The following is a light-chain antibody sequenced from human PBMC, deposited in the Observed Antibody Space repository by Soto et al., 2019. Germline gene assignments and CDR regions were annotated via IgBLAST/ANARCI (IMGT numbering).Light chain of an antibody. J-gene: IGKJ1*01. CDR3: QLYRSWPRT. V-gene: IGKV3-15*01. CDR2: GAT. Sequence: EILLTQSPATLSVSPGETATLSCRASQNVLSDLAWYQQKPGQAPRLLVYGATTRATDAPAKFRGSGSGTEFSLTISSLQSEDFATYYCQLYRSWPRTFGQGSKVEI. CDR1: QNVLSD.